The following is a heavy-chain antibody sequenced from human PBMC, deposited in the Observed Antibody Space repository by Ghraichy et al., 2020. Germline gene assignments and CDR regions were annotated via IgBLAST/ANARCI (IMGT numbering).Heavy chain of an antibody. V-gene: IGHV4-34*01. Sequence: SETLSLTCAVYGGSFSGYYWSWIRQPPGKGLEWIGEINHSGSTNYNPSLKSRVTISVDTSKNQFSLKLSSVTAADTAVYYCARLETSRPRLLWTLFDYWGQGTLVTVSS. CDR3: ARLETSRPRLLWTLFDY. CDR2: INHSGST. J-gene: IGHJ4*02. D-gene: IGHD2-2*01. CDR1: GGSFSGYY.